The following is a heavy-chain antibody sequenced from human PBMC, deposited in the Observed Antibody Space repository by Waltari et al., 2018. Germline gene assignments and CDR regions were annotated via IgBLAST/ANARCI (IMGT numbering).Heavy chain of an antibody. D-gene: IGHD3-22*01. V-gene: IGHV3-30*03. CDR1: ASTLFTSG. CDR3: ARDKSFITTGAFDM. CDR2: ISYDGSNK. Sequence: QDHLVESGGGVVPPGTSLRLSCAASASTLFTSGLHWVRQAPGKGLEWVSIISYDGSNKLYRNSVRGRFTIARDKSKKTVYLQMNSLRVEDTAVYYCARDKSFITTGAFDMWGQGTMVTVSS. J-gene: IGHJ3*02.